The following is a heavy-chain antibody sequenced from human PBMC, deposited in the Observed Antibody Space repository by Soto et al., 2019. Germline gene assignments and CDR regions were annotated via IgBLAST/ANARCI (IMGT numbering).Heavy chain of an antibody. CDR1: GFTFDDYT. V-gene: IGHV3-43*01. J-gene: IGHJ4*02. Sequence: EVQLVESGGVVVQPGGSLRLSCAASGFTFDDYTMHWVRQAPGKGLEWVSLIDWDGGSTYYADSVKGRFTIPRDNSRNSLFLQMNSLRTEDTALYYCAKGGQPIVVMTDGGYFDYWGQGTLVTVSS. CDR2: IDWDGGST. D-gene: IGHD2-21*02. CDR3: AKGGQPIVVMTDGGYFDY.